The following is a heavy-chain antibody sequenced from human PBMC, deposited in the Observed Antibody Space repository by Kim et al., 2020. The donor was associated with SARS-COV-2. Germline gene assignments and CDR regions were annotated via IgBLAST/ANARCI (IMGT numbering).Heavy chain of an antibody. V-gene: IGHV3-49*04. CDR3: TRVGEWSLKD. CDR2: IRSKAYGGAI. Sequence: GGSLRLSCIASGLTFGDYALSWVRQAPGKGLEWVGFIRSKAYGGAIEYAASMKGRFTISRDDSESIAYLEMNSLKTEDTAVYYCTRVGEWSLKDWGQGTLVTVSS. D-gene: IGHD3-3*01. CDR1: GLTFGDYA. J-gene: IGHJ4*02.